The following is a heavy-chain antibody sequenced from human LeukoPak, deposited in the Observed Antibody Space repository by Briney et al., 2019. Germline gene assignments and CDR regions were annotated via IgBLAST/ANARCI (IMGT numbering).Heavy chain of an antibody. J-gene: IGHJ3*02. CDR1: GLTVSSNS. CDR2: ISGSGGTT. D-gene: IGHD4-17*01. V-gene: IGHV3-23*01. Sequence: PGGSLRLSCAASGLTVSSNSMSWVRQAPGKGLEWVSAISGSGGTTYYADSVKGRFTISRDNSENTLYLQMNSLRAEDTAVYYCAKRDRTVTHAFDIWGQGTMVTVSS. CDR3: AKRDRTVTHAFDI.